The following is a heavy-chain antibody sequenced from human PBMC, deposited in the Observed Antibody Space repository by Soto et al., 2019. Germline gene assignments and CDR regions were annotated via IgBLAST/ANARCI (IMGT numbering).Heavy chain of an antibody. CDR2: ISGSGGST. D-gene: IGHD1-26*01. CDR1: GFSFSSYA. CDR3: AKRAWGYFYFDY. Sequence: EVQLLESGGGLVQPGGSLRLSCAASGFSFSSYAMSWVRQAPGKGLEWVSVISGSGGSTYYADSVKGRFTISRDNSKNTLYLQMNSLRAEDTAVYYCAKRAWGYFYFDYWGQGTLVTVSS. V-gene: IGHV3-23*01. J-gene: IGHJ4*02.